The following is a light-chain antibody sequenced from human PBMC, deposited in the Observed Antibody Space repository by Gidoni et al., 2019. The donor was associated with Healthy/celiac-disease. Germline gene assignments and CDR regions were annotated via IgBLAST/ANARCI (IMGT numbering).Light chain of an antibody. CDR3: SSYTSSSTHVV. V-gene: IGLV2-14*01. CDR1: SSDVGGYNY. J-gene: IGLJ2*01. Sequence: QTARTQPASVSGAPGQSITISCTGTSSDVGGYNYVSWYQQHPGKAPKLMLYEVSNRPSGVSHLFSGSTSGNPASLPISWLHAEDVADYSCSSYTSSSTHVVFAGGPKLPVL. CDR2: EVS.